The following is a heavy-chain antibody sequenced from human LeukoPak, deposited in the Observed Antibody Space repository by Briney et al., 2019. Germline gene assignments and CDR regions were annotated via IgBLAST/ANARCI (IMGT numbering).Heavy chain of an antibody. J-gene: IGHJ4*02. D-gene: IGHD1-14*01. CDR1: GYTFTSYD. V-gene: IGHV1-8*01. CDR2: MNPNGGNT. CDR3: ARFLANNLYYFDY. Sequence: ASVKVSCKASGYTFTSYDINWVRQATGQGLEWMGWMNPNGGNTGYAQKFRGRVTMTRNTSISTAYVELSSLRSEDTAVYYCARFLANNLYYFDYWGQGTLVTVSS.